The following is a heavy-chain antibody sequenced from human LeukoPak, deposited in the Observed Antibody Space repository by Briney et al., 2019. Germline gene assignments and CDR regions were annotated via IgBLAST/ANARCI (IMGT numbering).Heavy chain of an antibody. CDR3: AKDLAGSGSYSFDY. J-gene: IGHJ4*02. CDR2: ISGSGGST. CDR1: GFTFSNYA. V-gene: IGHV3-23*01. Sequence: GGSLRLSCAASGFTFSNYAMNWVRQAPGRGLEWISAISGSGGSTYYADSVKGRSTISRDNSKNTLYLQMNGLRAEDTAVYYCAKDLAGSGSYSFDYWGQGALVTVSS. D-gene: IGHD1-26*01.